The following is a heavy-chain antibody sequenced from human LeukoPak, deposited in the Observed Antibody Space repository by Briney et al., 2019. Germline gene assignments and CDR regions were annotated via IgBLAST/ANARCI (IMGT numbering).Heavy chain of an antibody. J-gene: IGHJ4*02. CDR2: IKSKTDGGTT. D-gene: IGHD2-21*02. Sequence: GGSLRLSCAASGFTFSNAWMSWVRQAPGKGLEWVGRIKSKTDGGTTDYAAPVKGRLTISRDDSKNTLYLQMNSLKTEDTAVYYCTTGTYCGGDCYLDYWGQGTLVTVSS. CDR1: GFTFSNAW. CDR3: TTGTYCGGDCYLDY. V-gene: IGHV3-15*01.